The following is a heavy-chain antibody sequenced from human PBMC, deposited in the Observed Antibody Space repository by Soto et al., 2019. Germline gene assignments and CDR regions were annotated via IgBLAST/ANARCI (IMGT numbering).Heavy chain of an antibody. Sequence: PGGSLRLSCAASGFTFSSYSMNWVRQAPGKGLEWVSSISSSSSYIYYADSVKGRFTISRDNAKNSLYLQMNSLRAEDTAVYYCARDEHGDYEGLYYYYYMDVWGKGTTVTVSS. CDR3: ARDEHGDYEGLYYYYYMDV. CDR2: ISSSSSYI. J-gene: IGHJ6*03. V-gene: IGHV3-21*01. CDR1: GFTFSSYS. D-gene: IGHD4-17*01.